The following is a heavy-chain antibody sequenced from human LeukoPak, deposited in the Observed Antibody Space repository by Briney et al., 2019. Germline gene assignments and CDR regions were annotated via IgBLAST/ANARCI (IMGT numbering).Heavy chain of an antibody. Sequence: SETLSLICTVSGGSFSTYYWSWIRQPAGKGLEWIGRVYTSGSTNYNPSLKSRVTMSVDTSKNQFSLKLSSVTAADTAVYYCARASWFGESNWFDPWGQGTLVTVSS. CDR2: VYTSGST. V-gene: IGHV4-4*07. CDR3: ARASWFGESNWFDP. CDR1: GGSFSTYY. D-gene: IGHD3-10*01. J-gene: IGHJ5*02.